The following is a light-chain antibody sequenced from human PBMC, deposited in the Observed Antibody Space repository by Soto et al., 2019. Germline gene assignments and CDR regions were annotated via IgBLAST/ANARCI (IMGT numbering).Light chain of an antibody. Sequence: EIVLTQSPVTLSLSPGETATLSCRASQSISSNYLAWYQQKPGQAPRLLIYDASRRATGIPDRFSGSGSGTDFTLTISRLEPEDFAVYYCQQYGSSPAVTFGGGTKVDIK. CDR3: QQYGSSPAVT. J-gene: IGKJ4*01. CDR2: DAS. CDR1: QSISSNY. V-gene: IGKV3-20*01.